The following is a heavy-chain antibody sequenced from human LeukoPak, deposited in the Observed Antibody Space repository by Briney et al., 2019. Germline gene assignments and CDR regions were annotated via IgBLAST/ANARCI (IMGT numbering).Heavy chain of an antibody. Sequence: PSQTLSLTCTVSGGSISSGGYYWSWIRQHPGKGLEWIGYIYYSGSTYYNPSLKSRVTISVDTSKNQFSLKLSSVTAADTAVYYCAREAITMVRGVGPPDGLIDYWGQGTLVTVSS. CDR2: IYYSGST. D-gene: IGHD3-10*01. CDR3: AREAITMVRGVGPPDGLIDY. J-gene: IGHJ4*02. V-gene: IGHV4-31*03. CDR1: GGSISSGGYY.